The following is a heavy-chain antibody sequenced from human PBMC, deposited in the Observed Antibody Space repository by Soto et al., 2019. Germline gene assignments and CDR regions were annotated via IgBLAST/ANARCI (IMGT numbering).Heavy chain of an antibody. CDR3: VRDADVVPLGQHMVHGEY. D-gene: IGHD6-13*01. CDR2: ISTSGSRT. J-gene: IGHJ4*02. Sequence: EVQLVESGGGLVQPGGSLRLSCAASGFTLSSYSMNWVRQAPGKGLEWISYISTSGSRTVYADSVKGRFTISRDTAKSSLYLQMNSLRAEDTAVYFCVRDADVVPLGQHMVHGEYWGQGTLVTVSS. CDR1: GFTLSSYS. V-gene: IGHV3-48*01.